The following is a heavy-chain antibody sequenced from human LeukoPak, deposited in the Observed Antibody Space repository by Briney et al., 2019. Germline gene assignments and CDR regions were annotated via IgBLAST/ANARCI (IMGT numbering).Heavy chain of an antibody. J-gene: IGHJ6*04. CDR3: AELGITMIGGV. CDR1: GFTFSSYE. V-gene: IGHV3-48*03. Sequence: PGGSLRLSCAASGFTFSSYEMNWVPQAPGKGREGVSYISSSCSTIHYAASVKSRFTISRNNAKNSLYLQMNSQRAEDTAVYYCAELGITMIGGVWGKGTPVTISS. CDR2: ISSSCSTI. D-gene: IGHD3-10*02.